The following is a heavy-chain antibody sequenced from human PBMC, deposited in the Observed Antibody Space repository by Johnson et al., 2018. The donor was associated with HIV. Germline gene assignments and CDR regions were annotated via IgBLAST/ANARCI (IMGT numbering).Heavy chain of an antibody. J-gene: IGHJ3*01. D-gene: IGHD5-18*01. V-gene: IGHV3-30*04. Sequence: QVQLVESGGGVVQPGRSLRLSCAASGFSFSSYPMHWVRQAPGKGLEWVAVTTYDGTNKYYADSVQGRFTNSRDNSKNTRYLQMNRLRAEDTAVYYCARLPSGYSRDGFNVWGQGTMVTLSS. CDR2: TTYDGTNK. CDR3: ARLPSGYSRDGFNV. CDR1: GFSFSSYP.